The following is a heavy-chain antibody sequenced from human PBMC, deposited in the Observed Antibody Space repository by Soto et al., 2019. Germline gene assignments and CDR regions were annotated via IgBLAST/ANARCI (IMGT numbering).Heavy chain of an antibody. V-gene: IGHV5-51*01. CDR2: IYPIDSDT. CDR3: ARQLVPADSYYYYYGMDV. J-gene: IGHJ6*02. CDR1: GFSFANYW. Sequence: XGSLMISGRCCGFSFANYWIGWVRQMAGKGLEWMGIIYPIDSDTRYSPSFQGQVTISADKSISTAYLQWSSLKASDTAMYYCARQLVPADSYYYYYGMDVWGQGTTVTVSS. D-gene: IGHD2-2*01.